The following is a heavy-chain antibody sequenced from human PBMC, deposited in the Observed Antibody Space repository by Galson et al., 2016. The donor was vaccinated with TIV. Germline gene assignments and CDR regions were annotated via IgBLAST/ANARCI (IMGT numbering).Heavy chain of an antibody. CDR1: GFSLSTSGVA. Sequence: PALVKPTQTLTLACTFSGFSLSTSGVAVGWIRQPPGKAPEWLALVYGDDGKRYSPSLKSRLTITRDTSKNQVVVTMTNMDPVDTATYYCAHTVADYSDSSGWVDYFDYWGQGTLVTVSS. CDR2: VYGDDGK. V-gene: IGHV2-5*02. J-gene: IGHJ4*02. CDR3: AHTVADYSDSSGWVDYFDY. D-gene: IGHD3-22*01.